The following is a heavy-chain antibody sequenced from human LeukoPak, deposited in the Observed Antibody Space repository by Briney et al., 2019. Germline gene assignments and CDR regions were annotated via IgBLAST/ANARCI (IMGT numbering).Heavy chain of an antibody. Sequence: SETLSLTCAVSGGSISSSNWWSWVRQPPGKGLEWIGEIYHSGSTNYNPSLKSRVTISVDKSKNQFSLKLSSVTAADTAVYYCARDWSWYGGAVDRAFDIWGQGTMVTVSS. CDR1: GGSISSSNW. CDR3: ARDWSWYGGAVDRAFDI. J-gene: IGHJ3*02. V-gene: IGHV4-4*02. CDR2: IYHSGST. D-gene: IGHD6-13*01.